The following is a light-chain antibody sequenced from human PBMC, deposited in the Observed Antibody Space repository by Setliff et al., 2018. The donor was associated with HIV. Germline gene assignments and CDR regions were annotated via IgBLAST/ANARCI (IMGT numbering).Light chain of an antibody. CDR2: DVT. CDR1: NNDIGLYNF. V-gene: IGLV2-14*03. CDR3: ASFTGNRKFV. Sequence: SALTQPASVSGSPGQSITISCTGTNNDIGLYNFVSWYQQHPGKVPQLIIFDVTIRPSGVSIRFSGSKSGNTASLTISGLQADDEADYYCASFTGNRKFVFGTGTKVTVL. J-gene: IGLJ1*01.